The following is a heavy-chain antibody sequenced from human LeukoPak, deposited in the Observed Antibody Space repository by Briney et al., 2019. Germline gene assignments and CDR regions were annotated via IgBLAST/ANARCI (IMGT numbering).Heavy chain of an antibody. CDR1: GFTFSNYV. J-gene: IGHJ4*02. Sequence: PGGSLRLSCAASGFTFSNYVMTWVRQAPGKGLEWVSAIVGGGGGTFYADSVRGRFTISRDNSKNTLYLQMNSLRAEDTAVYYCAKLTSGWFEDYWGQGTLVTVSS. D-gene: IGHD6-19*01. CDR2: IVGGGGGT. CDR3: AKLTSGWFEDY. V-gene: IGHV3-23*01.